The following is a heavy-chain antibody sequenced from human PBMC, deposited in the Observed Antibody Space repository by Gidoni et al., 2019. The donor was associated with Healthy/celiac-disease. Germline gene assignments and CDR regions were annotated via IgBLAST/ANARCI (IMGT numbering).Heavy chain of an antibody. Sequence: QVQLVESGGGVVQPGWSLRLSCAASGFPFSSYAMHWVRQAPGKGLEWVAVISYDGSNKYYADSVKGRFTISRDNSKNTLYLQMNSLRAEDTAVYYCARDFSEEVEYFQHWGQGTLVTVSS. J-gene: IGHJ1*01. CDR3: ARDFSEEVEYFQH. CDR1: GFPFSSYA. D-gene: IGHD1-26*01. V-gene: IGHV3-30-3*01. CDR2: ISYDGSNK.